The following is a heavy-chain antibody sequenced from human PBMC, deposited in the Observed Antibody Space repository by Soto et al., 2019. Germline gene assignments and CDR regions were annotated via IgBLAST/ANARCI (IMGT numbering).Heavy chain of an antibody. Sequence: SETLSLTCTVSGGSIASGDYYWSWIRQPPGKALEWIGYVYYSVTTNYNPFLKSRVTLSLDKSKNQFSLKMNSVTAADTAVYYCAREVSPTSYYFDPRGQAALV. J-gene: IGHJ5*02. D-gene: IGHD1-26*01. CDR2: VYYSVTT. CDR3: AREVSPTSYYFDP. CDR1: GGSIASGDYY. V-gene: IGHV4-61*08.